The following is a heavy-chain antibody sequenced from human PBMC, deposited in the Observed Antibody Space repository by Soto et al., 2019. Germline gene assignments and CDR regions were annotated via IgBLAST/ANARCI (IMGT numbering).Heavy chain of an antibody. CDR1: GFTVNNYA. CDR2: ISGDGSTT. CDR3: ARGNELTWPSTNY. V-gene: IGHV3-23*01. J-gene: IGHJ4*02. Sequence: DVQVLESGGGLVQPGGSLRLSCAASGFTVNNYAMNWVRQAPGKGLEWVSGISGDGSTTYYADSVKGRFTLSRENSKSTFGLKMDSPRAEATAVYYGARGNELTWPSTNYRVQGSLVAVSS. D-gene: IGHD1-26*01.